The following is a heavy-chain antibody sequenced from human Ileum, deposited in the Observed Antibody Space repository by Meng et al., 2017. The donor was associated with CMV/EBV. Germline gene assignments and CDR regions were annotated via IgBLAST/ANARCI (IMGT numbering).Heavy chain of an antibody. CDR2: IYRDGTT. CDR1: GESFSHYY. CDR3: ARSTKADCWEVLTY. Sequence: QVHLQQWGAGLWKPSETLTLTCAVYGESFSHYYWTWIRQPPGKGLEWIGEIYRDGTTNYDPSLKSRVSISEDTSKNQFSLKLTSVTAADTAVYYCARSTKADCWEVLTYWGQGTLVTVSS. D-gene: IGHD2-21*02. V-gene: IGHV4-34*01. J-gene: IGHJ4*02.